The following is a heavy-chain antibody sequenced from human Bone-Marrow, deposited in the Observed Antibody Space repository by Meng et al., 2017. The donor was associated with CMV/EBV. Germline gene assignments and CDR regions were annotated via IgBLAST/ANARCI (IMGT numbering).Heavy chain of an antibody. V-gene: IGHV4-39*07. CDR1: GGSISSSSYY. CDR2: IYYSGST. J-gene: IGHJ6*02. CDR3: ARDRRLQRTTGGGMDV. D-gene: IGHD1-14*01. Sequence: SETLSLTCTVSGGSISSSSYYWGWIRQPPGKGLEWIGSIYYSGSTYYNPSLKSRVTISVDTSKNQFSLKLSSVTAADTAVYYCARDRRLQRTTGGGMDVWGQGTTVPVSS.